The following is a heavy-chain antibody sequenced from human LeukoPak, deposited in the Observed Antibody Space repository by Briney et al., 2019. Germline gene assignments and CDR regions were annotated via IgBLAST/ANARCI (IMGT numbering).Heavy chain of an antibody. CDR2: ISGSGNST. V-gene: IGHV3-23*01. CDR3: AKVQTPYCSSTSCYNFDY. J-gene: IGHJ4*02. CDR1: GFTFSSYA. Sequence: GGSLRLSCAVSGFTFSSYAMTWVRQAPGKGLEWVSAISGSGNSTYYADSVKGRFTISRDNSKNTLYLQINSLRAEDTAVYYCAKVQTPYCSSTSCYNFDYWGQGTLVTVSS. D-gene: IGHD2-2*02.